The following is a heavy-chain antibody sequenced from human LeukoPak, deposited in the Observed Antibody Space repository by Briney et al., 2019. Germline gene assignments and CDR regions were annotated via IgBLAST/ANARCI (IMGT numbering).Heavy chain of an antibody. J-gene: IGHJ4*02. CDR3: ARALGGDYDY. D-gene: IGHD2-21*01. Sequence: GGSLRLSCAASGFTFSRYSMNWVRQAPGKGPQWVSYISSSSSAIYYADSVRGRFTISRDNAKNSLYLQMNSLRAEDTALYYCARALGGDYDYWGQGTLVTVSS. CDR2: ISSSSSAI. CDR1: GFTFSRYS. V-gene: IGHV3-48*01.